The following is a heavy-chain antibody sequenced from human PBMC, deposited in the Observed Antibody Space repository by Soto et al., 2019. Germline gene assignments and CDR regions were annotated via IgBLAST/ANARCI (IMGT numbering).Heavy chain of an antibody. V-gene: IGHV3-30*18. CDR1: GFTFSSRG. CDR3: VKEDDNYFFDY. D-gene: IGHD1-1*01. CDR2: ISRDGNSR. J-gene: IGHJ4*02. Sequence: QVQLVESGGGVIQPGKSLRLACAASGFTFSSRGMHWVRQAPGKGLEWVAIISRDGNSRFYGGSVKGRFTISRDNSKDNLYLEMNNLLFEDTAVYFCVKEDDNYFFDYCGPGTLVTVSS.